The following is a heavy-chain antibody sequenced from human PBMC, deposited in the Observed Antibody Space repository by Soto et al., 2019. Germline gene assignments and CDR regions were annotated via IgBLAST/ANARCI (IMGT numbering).Heavy chain of an antibody. Sequence: EAQLLESGGDLGQHGGSLRLTCAASGFTFSIYAVAWIRQTPGKGLEWVSVIGAGSDGIQYVDSVKGRFSISRDNSKNTLYLHMNSLRAEDTAIYYCAKYSTSGPSRFFDLWGQGTLATVSS. D-gene: IGHD5-12*01. J-gene: IGHJ4*02. V-gene: IGHV3-23*01. CDR2: IGAGSDGI. CDR1: GFTFSIYA. CDR3: AKYSTSGPSRFFDL.